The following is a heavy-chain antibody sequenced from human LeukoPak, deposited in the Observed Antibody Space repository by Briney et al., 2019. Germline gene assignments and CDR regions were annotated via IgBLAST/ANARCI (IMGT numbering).Heavy chain of an antibody. D-gene: IGHD4-11*01. CDR3: ARDSRPQGYSNYKEGFDY. CDR1: GFTFSSYN. Sequence: GGSLRLSCAASGFTFSSYNLNWVRQAPGKGLEWVSWISTSRSGIYYADSVKGRFTISRDNAKNSLYLQMNSLRAEDTAVYYCARDSRPQGYSNYKEGFDYWGQGTLVTVSS. V-gene: IGHV3-48*01. J-gene: IGHJ4*02. CDR2: ISTSRSGI.